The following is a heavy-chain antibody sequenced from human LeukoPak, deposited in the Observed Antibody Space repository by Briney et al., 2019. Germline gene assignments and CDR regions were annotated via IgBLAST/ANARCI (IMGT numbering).Heavy chain of an antibody. CDR3: TRGGASTSYYWFY. CDR1: GLTFSNYC. Sequence: GGSLRLSCVVSGLTFSNYCMTWVRQAPGKGLEWVANIKKDGSEKFYVDSVKGRFIISRDNAKSSLYLQMDSLRGEDTAVYYCTRGGASTSYYWFYWGQGTLVTVSS. V-gene: IGHV3-7*03. CDR2: IKKDGSEK. D-gene: IGHD2-8*01. J-gene: IGHJ4*02.